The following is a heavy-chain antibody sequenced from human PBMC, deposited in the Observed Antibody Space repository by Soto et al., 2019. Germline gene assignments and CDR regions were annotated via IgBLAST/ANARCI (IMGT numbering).Heavy chain of an antibody. V-gene: IGHV5-51*01. CDR3: GSILATSSTPGFRS. CDR1: GYSFSTYW. D-gene: IGHD5-12*01. Sequence: GASLKISCKCSGYSFSTYWIGWVRQMPGKGLEWMGIIYPGDSDTRYSPSFQGQVTISADKSSSTAYLQWSSLKASDTAMYYCGSILATSSTPGFRSWGNGTLIT. CDR2: IYPGDSDT. J-gene: IGHJ5*01.